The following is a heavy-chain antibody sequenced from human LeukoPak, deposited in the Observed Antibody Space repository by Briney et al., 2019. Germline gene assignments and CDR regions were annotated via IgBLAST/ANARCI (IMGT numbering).Heavy chain of an antibody. CDR3: ASSAGYDILTAYLLDY. D-gene: IGHD3-9*01. V-gene: IGHV1-18*01. Sequence: ASVKVSCRASGYTFTSNGISWVRQAPGQGREWMGWISAYNGNTNYAQKLQGRVTMTTDTSTSTAYMELRSLRSDDTAVYYCASSAGYDILTAYLLDYWGQGTLVTVSS. J-gene: IGHJ4*02. CDR1: GYTFTSNG. CDR2: ISAYNGNT.